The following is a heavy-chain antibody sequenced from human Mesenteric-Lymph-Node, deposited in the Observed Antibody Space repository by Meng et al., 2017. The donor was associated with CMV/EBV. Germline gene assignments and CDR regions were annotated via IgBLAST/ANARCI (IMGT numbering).Heavy chain of an antibody. J-gene: IGHJ6*02. Sequence: GESLKISCAASGFIGTTSYMSWVRQAPGKGLEWVSVIYTGGATYYADSVKGRFTISRDNAKNSLYLQMNSLRAEDTAVYYCARGRIAWHQLVNSHGDNYYYYGMDVWGQGTTVTVSS. CDR1: GFIGTTSY. CDR2: IYTGGAT. D-gene: IGHD7-27*01. CDR3: ARGRIAWHQLVNSHGDNYYYYGMDV. V-gene: IGHV3-66*01.